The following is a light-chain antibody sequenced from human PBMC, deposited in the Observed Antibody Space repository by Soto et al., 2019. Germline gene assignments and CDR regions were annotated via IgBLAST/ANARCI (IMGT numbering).Light chain of an antibody. Sequence: EIVMTQSPATLSLSPGEGATLSCRVSQRIRSNLAGYQQRPGQAPRLLIYDASTRADGIPARSTGSGSGTEFTLTISRLEPEDFAVYYCQQYGSSVTFGGGTKVDIK. V-gene: IGKV3-15*01. CDR1: QRIRSN. J-gene: IGKJ4*01. CDR2: DAS. CDR3: QQYGSSVT.